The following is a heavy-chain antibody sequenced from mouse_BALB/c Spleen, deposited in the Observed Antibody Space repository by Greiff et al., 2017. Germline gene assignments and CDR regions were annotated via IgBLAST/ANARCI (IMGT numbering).Heavy chain of an antibody. CDR2: ISSGGST. V-gene: IGHV5-6-5*01. CDR3: ARDGTRVYFDY. J-gene: IGHJ2*01. Sequence: EVKVVESGGGLVKPGGSLKLSCAASGFTFSSYAMSWVRQTPEKRLEWVASISSGGSTYYPDSVKGRFTISRDNARNILYLQMSSLRSEDTAMYYCARDGTRVYFDYWGQGTTLTVSS. CDR1: GFTFSSYA.